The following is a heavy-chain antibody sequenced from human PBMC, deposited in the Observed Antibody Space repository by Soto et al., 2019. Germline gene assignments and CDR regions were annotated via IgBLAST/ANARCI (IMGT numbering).Heavy chain of an antibody. CDR3: ARGTSDYDILTGYYHNWFDP. D-gene: IGHD3-9*01. CDR2: ISAYNGNT. J-gene: IGHJ5*02. V-gene: IGHV1-18*01. CDR1: GYTFTSYG. Sequence: AAVQVSCKASGYTFTSYGIIWVRQAPGQGREWMGWISAYNGNTNYAQKLQGRVTMTTDTSTSTAYMELRRLRSDDTAVYYCARGTSDYDILTGYYHNWFDPWGQGTLVTVSS.